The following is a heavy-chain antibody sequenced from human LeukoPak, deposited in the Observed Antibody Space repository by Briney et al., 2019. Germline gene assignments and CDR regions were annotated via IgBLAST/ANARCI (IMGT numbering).Heavy chain of an antibody. CDR2: MNPNSGNT. J-gene: IGHJ4*02. CDR3: ARDRSLSGGDFDY. V-gene: IGHV1-8*02. D-gene: IGHD6-25*01. Sequence: GASVKVSCKASGYTFTSYGISWVRQATGQGLEWMGWMNPNSGNTGYAQKFQGRVTMTRNTSISTAYMELSSLRSEDTAVYYCARDRSLSGGDFDYWGQGTLVTVSS. CDR1: GYTFTSYG.